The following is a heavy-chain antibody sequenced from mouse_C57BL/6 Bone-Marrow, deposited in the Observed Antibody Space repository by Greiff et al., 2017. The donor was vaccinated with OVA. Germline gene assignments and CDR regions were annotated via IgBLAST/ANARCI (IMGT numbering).Heavy chain of an antibody. Sequence: EVKVVESGEGLVKPGGSLKLSCAASGFTFSSYAMSWVRQTPEKRLEWVAYISSGGDYIYYADTVKGRFTISRDNARNTLYLQMSSLKSEDTAMYYCTREGDYDGWFAYWGQGTLVTVSA. CDR1: GFTFSSYA. CDR2: ISSGGDYI. D-gene: IGHD2-4*01. V-gene: IGHV5-9-1*02. CDR3: TREGDYDGWFAY. J-gene: IGHJ3*01.